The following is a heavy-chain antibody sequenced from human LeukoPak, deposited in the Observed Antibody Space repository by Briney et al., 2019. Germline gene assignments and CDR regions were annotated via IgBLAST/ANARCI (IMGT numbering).Heavy chain of an antibody. Sequence: ASVKVSCKASGYTFTSYDINWVRQATGQGLEWMGWMNPNSGNTGYAQKFQGRVTMTRNTSISTAYMELSSLRSEDTAVYYCARARLSGNQYYFDYWGQGTLVTVSS. J-gene: IGHJ4*02. CDR3: ARARLSGNQYYFDY. CDR2: MNPNSGNT. CDR1: GYTFTSYD. D-gene: IGHD4-23*01. V-gene: IGHV1-8*01.